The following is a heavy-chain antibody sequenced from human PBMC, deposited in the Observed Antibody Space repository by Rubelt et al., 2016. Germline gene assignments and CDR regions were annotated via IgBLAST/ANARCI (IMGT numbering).Heavy chain of an antibody. D-gene: IGHD4-17*01. V-gene: IGHV4-31*01. Sequence: QVQLQESGPGLVKPSQTLSLTCTVSGDSVGSGAYYWSWFRQSPGTGLEWIGHLSYSGTPYYTPSLKPPPTMSLDKSKNQFALKLSAVTAADTAVYYCGREDGDYAHHWGQGTLVTVSS. CDR3: GREDGDYAHH. CDR1: GDSVGSGAYY. CDR2: LSYSGTP. J-gene: IGHJ5*02.